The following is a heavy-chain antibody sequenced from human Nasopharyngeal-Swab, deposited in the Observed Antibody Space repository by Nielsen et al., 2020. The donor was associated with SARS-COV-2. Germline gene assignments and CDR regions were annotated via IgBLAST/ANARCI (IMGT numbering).Heavy chain of an antibody. CDR2: INHSGST. Sequence: SETLSLTCAVYGGSFSAYYWGWIRQPPGKGLEGIAEINHSGSTNYNPSLKSRVTLSVDTSMNQFSLELRSVTAADTAVYYCARGLSGIVPAPILGLGPYYYYYYMDVWGKGTTVTVSS. CDR3: ARGLSGIVPAPILGLGPYYYYYYMDV. J-gene: IGHJ6*03. CDR1: GGSFSAYY. D-gene: IGHD2-2*01. V-gene: IGHV4-34*01.